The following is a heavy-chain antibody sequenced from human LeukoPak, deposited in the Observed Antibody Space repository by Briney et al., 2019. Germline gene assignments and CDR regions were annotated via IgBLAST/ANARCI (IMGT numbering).Heavy chain of an antibody. CDR2: ISHTGRP. Sequence: SETLSLTCAIYRGSVSGYYWSWIRQSPGKGLEWIGEISHTGRPKNNPSLKSRVTISEDMSKKQFSLKLNSVTAADTALYYCARGFDGLTGYYPPDYWSQGTLVTVSS. J-gene: IGHJ4*02. CDR1: RGSVSGYY. D-gene: IGHD3-9*01. V-gene: IGHV4-34*01. CDR3: ARGFDGLTGYYPPDY.